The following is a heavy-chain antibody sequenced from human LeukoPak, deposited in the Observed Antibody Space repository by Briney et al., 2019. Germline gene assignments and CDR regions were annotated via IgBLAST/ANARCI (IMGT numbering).Heavy chain of an antibody. CDR3: ARGALWGNYNFDY. Sequence: TSETLSLTCNVAGYSVSGDYYWSWIRQPPGKGLEWIGYIYYSGSTYYNPSLKSRVTISVDTSKNQFSLKLSSVTAADTAVYYCARGALWGNYNFDYWGQGTLVTVSS. J-gene: IGHJ4*02. CDR1: GYSVSGDYY. CDR2: IYYSGST. D-gene: IGHD3-10*01. V-gene: IGHV4-30-4*08.